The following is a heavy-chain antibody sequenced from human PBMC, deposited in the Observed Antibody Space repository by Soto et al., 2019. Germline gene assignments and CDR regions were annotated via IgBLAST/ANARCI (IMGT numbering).Heavy chain of an antibody. Sequence: GGSLRLSCAASGFTFSSYAMNWVRQAPEKGLEWVSGISGSGGSTYYADSVKGRFTISRDNSKNTLYLQMNSLRAEDTAVYYCAKDPTTYYYDSSGYHPFDYWGQGTLVTVSS. CDR2: ISGSGGST. V-gene: IGHV3-23*01. D-gene: IGHD3-22*01. CDR1: GFTFSSYA. J-gene: IGHJ4*02. CDR3: AKDPTTYYYDSSGYHPFDY.